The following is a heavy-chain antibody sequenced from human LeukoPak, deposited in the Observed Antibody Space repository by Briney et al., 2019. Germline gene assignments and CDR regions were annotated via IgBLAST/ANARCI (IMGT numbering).Heavy chain of an antibody. Sequence: PSETLSLTCAVYGGSFSGYYWSWIRQPPGKGLEWIGEINHSGSTNYNPSLKSRVTISVDTSKNQFSLKLSSVTAEDTAVYYCARDFDWLLWAFDYWGQGTLVTVSS. J-gene: IGHJ4*02. CDR1: GGSFSGYY. CDR3: ARDFDWLLWAFDY. V-gene: IGHV4-34*01. D-gene: IGHD3-9*01. CDR2: INHSGST.